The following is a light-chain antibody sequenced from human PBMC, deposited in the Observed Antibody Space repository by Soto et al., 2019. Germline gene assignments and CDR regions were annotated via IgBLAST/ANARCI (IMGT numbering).Light chain of an antibody. V-gene: IGKV3-15*01. CDR3: LHNVDRIPWT. CDR2: HTS. CDR1: QSVSSR. Sequence: IVMTKSPGTLSVSPGERVALSCRASQSVSSRLAWYQQRPGQPPRLLIYHTSTRAAGVPPRFSGSGSGTVDTLTISSLQSEDFAVYDCLHNVDRIPWTFVQGTKVEI. J-gene: IGKJ1*01.